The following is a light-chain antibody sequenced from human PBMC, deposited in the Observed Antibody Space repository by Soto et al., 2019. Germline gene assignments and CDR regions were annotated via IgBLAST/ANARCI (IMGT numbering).Light chain of an antibody. CDR2: DVS. Sequence: DIQMTQSPSSVSQSXGDRVTIAXXASQDISNYLNWYQHKPGKAPKLLIYDVSNLETGVPSRFSGSGSGTDFTFTISSLQPEDIATYYCQQYDNLPIAFGQGTRLEIK. V-gene: IGKV1-33*01. J-gene: IGKJ5*01. CDR3: QQYDNLPIA. CDR1: QDISNY.